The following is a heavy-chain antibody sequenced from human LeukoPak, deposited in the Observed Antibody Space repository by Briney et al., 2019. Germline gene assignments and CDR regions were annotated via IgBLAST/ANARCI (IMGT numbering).Heavy chain of an antibody. V-gene: IGHV3-21*01. CDR1: GFTFSSYS. CDR2: ISSSSSYI. J-gene: IGHJ4*02. D-gene: IGHD6-19*01. Sequence: KPGGSLRLSCAASGFTFSSYSMNWVRQAPGKGLEWVSSISSSSSYIYYADSVKGRFTISRDNAKNSLYLQMNSLRAEDTAVYDYESHLPYSSGRSSFDYWGQGTLVTVSS. CDR3: ESHLPYSSGRSSFDY.